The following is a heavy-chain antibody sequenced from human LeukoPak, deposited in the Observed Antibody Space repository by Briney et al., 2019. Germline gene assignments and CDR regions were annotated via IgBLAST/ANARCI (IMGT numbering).Heavy chain of an antibody. CDR3: AATVTAKGFY. CDR1: GFTFSSYS. CDR2: ISSSSSTI. Sequence: GGSLRLSCAASGFTFSSYSMNWVRQAPGKGLEWVSYISSSSSTIYYADSVKGRFTISRDNAKNSLYLQMNSLRAEDTAVYYCAATVTAKGFYWGQGTLVTVSS. J-gene: IGHJ4*02. V-gene: IGHV3-48*04. D-gene: IGHD4-17*01.